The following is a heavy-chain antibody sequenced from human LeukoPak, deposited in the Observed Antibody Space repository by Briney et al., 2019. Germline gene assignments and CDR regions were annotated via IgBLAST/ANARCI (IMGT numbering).Heavy chain of an antibody. CDR2: ISDNGNEK. Sequence: GRYVRLSCGASGFTFTTCAMYGVRQAPGKGLEGVALISDNGNEKYYADSVKGRFTISRDNSKSTLYLQMNSLRAEDTAVYYCARAREERYFDWLSYDYWGQGTLVTVSS. CDR1: GFTFTTCA. D-gene: IGHD3-9*01. V-gene: IGHV3-30*04. J-gene: IGHJ4*02. CDR3: ARAREERYFDWLSYDY.